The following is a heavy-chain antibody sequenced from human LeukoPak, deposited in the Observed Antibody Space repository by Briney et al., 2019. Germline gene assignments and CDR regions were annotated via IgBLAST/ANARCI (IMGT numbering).Heavy chain of an antibody. D-gene: IGHD3-10*01. V-gene: IGHV5-51*01. CDR1: GYSFTSYW. CDR3: ARSSHYFYGSGPLHAYYSDY. J-gene: IGHJ4*02. Sequence: GESLKISCEASGYSFTSYWIGWVRQMPGKGLEWMGIIYPGDSDTRNSPSFQGQVTISADKSISTAYLQWSSLKASDTAIYYCARSSHYFYGSGPLHAYYSDYWGPGTLVTVSS. CDR2: IYPGDSDT.